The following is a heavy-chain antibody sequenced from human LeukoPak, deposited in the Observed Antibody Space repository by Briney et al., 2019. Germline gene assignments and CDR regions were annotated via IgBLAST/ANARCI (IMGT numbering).Heavy chain of an antibody. Sequence: SETLSLTCTVSGGSISSYYWSWIRQPPGKGLEWIGYIYYSGCTNYHPSLQSRFTISVDTSKNQFSLKLSSVTAADTAVYYCARDTATNYFDPWGQGTLVTVSS. D-gene: IGHD2-15*01. CDR1: GGSISSYY. J-gene: IGHJ5*02. CDR3: ARDTATNYFDP. V-gene: IGHV4-59*12. CDR2: IYYSGCT.